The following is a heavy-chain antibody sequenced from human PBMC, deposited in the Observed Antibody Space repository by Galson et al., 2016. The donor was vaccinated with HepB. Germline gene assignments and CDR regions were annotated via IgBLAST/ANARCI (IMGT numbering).Heavy chain of an antibody. CDR2: MNPTSGDT. CDR3: ARGYCSSRSCSFNFYGVDV. J-gene: IGHJ6*02. Sequence: SVKVSCKASGYTFTNYDINWVRQATGQGLEWMGWMNPTSGDTGYAHNFQGRVTMTRNTSITTAYMELSSLRYEDTAVYYCARGYCSSRSCSFNFYGVDVWGQGTTVTVSS. CDR1: GYTFTNYD. V-gene: IGHV1-8*01. D-gene: IGHD2-2*01.